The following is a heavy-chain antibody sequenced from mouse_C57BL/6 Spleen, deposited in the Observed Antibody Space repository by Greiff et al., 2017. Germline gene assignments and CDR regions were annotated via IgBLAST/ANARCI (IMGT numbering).Heavy chain of an antibody. J-gene: IGHJ4*01. Sequence: QVQLQQPGAELVTPGASVKLSCKASGYTFTSYWMQWVKQRPGQGLEWIGEIDPSDSYTNYKQKFKGKATWTVDTSSSTAYMQRSSLTSEDSAVYYCASGWRGMDYWGQGTSVTVSS. CDR1: GYTFTSYW. CDR3: ASGWRGMDY. CDR2: IDPSDSYT. V-gene: IGHV1-50*01. D-gene: IGHD2-3*01.